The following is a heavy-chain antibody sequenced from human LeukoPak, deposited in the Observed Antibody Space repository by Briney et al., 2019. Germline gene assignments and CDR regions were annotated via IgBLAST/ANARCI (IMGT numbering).Heavy chain of an antibody. CDR2: ISAYNGNT. CDR3: ASPRYSSGWIHYYFDY. V-gene: IGHV1-18*01. Sequence: ASVKVSCTASGYTFTSYGISWVRQAPGQRLEWMGWISAYNGNTNYAQKLQGRVTMTTDTSTSTAYMELSSLRSEDTAVYYCASPRYSSGWIHYYFDYWGQGTLVTVSS. J-gene: IGHJ4*02. D-gene: IGHD6-19*01. CDR1: GYTFTSYG.